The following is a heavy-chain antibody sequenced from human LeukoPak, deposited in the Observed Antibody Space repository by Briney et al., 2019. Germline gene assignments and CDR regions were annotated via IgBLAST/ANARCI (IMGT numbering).Heavy chain of an antibody. V-gene: IGHV3-23*01. CDR1: GFTFISYA. J-gene: IGHJ4*02. Sequence: GGSLRLSCAASGFTFISYAMSWVRQAPGKGLEWVSAISGSGGSTYYADSVKGRFTISRDNSKNTLYLQMNSLRAEDTAVYYCAKVRGSSSWYSYFDYWGQGTLVTVSS. CDR3: AKVRGSSSWYSYFDY. D-gene: IGHD6-13*01. CDR2: ISGSGGST.